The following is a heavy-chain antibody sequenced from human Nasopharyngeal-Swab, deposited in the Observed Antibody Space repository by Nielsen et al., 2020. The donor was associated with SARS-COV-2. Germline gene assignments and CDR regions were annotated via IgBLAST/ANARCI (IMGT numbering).Heavy chain of an antibody. CDR2: ISYDGIYK. J-gene: IGHJ4*02. CDR1: GFSLNDCA. Sequence: GGSLRLSCAASGFSLNDCAMHWVRQAPGKGLEWVATISYDGIYKYYGSSVKGRFTISRDTSKNTLFLQVNSLRPEDTAVYYCASRAVAGDSFDYWGQGTLVTVSS. D-gene: IGHD6-19*01. V-gene: IGHV3-30-3*01. CDR3: ASRAVAGDSFDY.